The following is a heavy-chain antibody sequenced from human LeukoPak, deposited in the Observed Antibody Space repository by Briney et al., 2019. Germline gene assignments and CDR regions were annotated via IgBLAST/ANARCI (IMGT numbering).Heavy chain of an antibody. J-gene: IGHJ4*02. V-gene: IGHV3-21*01. Sequence: GGSLRLSCAASGFTFSSYSMNWVRQAPGKGMEWVSSISSSSSYIYYADSVKGRFTISRDNAKNSLYLQMNSLRAEDTAVYYCARDLELWLNYWGQGTLVTVSS. CDR1: GFTFSSYS. CDR3: ARDLELWLNY. D-gene: IGHD5-18*01. CDR2: ISSSSSYI.